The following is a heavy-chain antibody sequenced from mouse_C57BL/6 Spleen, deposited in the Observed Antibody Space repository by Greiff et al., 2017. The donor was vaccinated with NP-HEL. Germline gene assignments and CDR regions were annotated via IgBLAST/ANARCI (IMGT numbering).Heavy chain of an antibody. CDR1: GYTFTSYW. CDR2: IDPSDSYT. V-gene: IGHV1-50*01. Sequence: VQLQQPGAELVKPGASVKLSCKASGYTFTSYWMQWVKQRPGQGLEWIGEIDPSDSYTNYNQKFKGKATLTVDTSSSTAYMQLSSLTSEDSAVYYCARRDYGSSAWAMDYWGQGTSVTVSS. D-gene: IGHD1-1*01. J-gene: IGHJ4*01. CDR3: ARRDYGSSAWAMDY.